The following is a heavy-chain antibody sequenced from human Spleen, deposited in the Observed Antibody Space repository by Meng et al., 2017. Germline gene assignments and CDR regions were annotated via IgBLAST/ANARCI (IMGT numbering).Heavy chain of an antibody. J-gene: IGHJ3*02. Sequence: GGSLRLSCAASGFTFSSYNMHWVRQAPGKGLEYVSAISGSGDSTNYANSVKGRFTISRDNSKNTLFLQMGSLRAEDMAVYYCARGCFSINCYTGGTFGDAFDIWGQGTMVTVSS. V-gene: IGHV3-64*01. D-gene: IGHD2-2*01. CDR2: ISGSGDST. CDR3: ARGCFSINCYTGGTFGDAFDI. CDR1: GFTFSSYN.